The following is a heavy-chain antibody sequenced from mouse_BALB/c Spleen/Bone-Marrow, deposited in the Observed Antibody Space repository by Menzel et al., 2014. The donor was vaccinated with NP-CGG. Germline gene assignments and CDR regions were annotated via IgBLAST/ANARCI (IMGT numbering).Heavy chain of an antibody. D-gene: IGHD2-1*01. V-gene: IGHV7-3*02. CDR2: IRNKANGDTT. CDR1: GFTFTDYY. J-gene: IGHJ2*01. CDR3: ARDGNYYFDY. Sequence: EVKLMESGGGLVQPGGSLRLSCATSGFTFTDYYMSWVRQPPGKALEWLGFIRNKANGDTTEYSASVKGRFTISRDNSQSILYLQMNTQRAEDSATYYCARDGNYYFDYWGQGTTLTVSS.